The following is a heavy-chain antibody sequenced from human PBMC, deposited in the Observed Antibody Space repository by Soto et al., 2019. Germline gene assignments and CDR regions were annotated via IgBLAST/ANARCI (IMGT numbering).Heavy chain of an antibody. CDR2: IHSGGSST. V-gene: IGHV3-74*01. J-gene: IGHJ4*02. CDR1: GFTFSSYW. Sequence: EVHLVESGGGLVQPGGSLRLSCAASGFTFSSYWMHWVRQTPGKGPVWVSRIHSGGSSTNYADSVKGRFTISRDNAKNTLYLQMNSLRAEDTAVYYCVRGLSGYYGFDYWGQGTLVTVSS. D-gene: IGHD5-12*01. CDR3: VRGLSGYYGFDY.